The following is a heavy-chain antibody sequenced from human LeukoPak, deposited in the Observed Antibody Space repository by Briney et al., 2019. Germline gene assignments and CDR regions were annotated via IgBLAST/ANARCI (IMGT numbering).Heavy chain of an antibody. D-gene: IGHD6-13*01. Sequence: SETLSLTCTVSGGSIGGSTYSWGWVRQPPGKGLEWIRSIFYSGSPYYNPSLKSRVTISVNASKNQFSLKLSSVTAADTAVDYCARSGRWAAAGSEDYWGQGILVTVSS. J-gene: IGHJ4*02. CDR1: GGSIGGSTYS. CDR2: IFYSGSP. V-gene: IGHV4-39*01. CDR3: ARSGRWAAAGSEDY.